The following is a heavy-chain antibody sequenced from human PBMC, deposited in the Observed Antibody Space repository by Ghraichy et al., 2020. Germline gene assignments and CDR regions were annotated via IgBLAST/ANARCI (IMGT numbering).Heavy chain of an antibody. CDR3: VRGRGVGVDTTTMLHGY. Sequence: ASVKVSCKASGYTFTGYYMHWVRQAPGQGLEWMGWINPDSGSTDYAQKFQDSITMTRDTSISTAYMELSSLGSDDTAVYYCVRGRGVGVDTTTMLHGYWGQGTLVTVSS. D-gene: IGHD3-10*01. CDR2: INPDSGST. CDR1: GYTFTGYY. V-gene: IGHV1-2*02. J-gene: IGHJ4*02.